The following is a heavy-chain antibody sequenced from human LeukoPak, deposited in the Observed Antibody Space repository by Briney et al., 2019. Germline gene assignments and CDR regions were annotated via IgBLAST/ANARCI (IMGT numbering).Heavy chain of an antibody. CDR2: ISSSSSYI. V-gene: IGHV3-21*01. D-gene: IGHD3-3*01. Sequence: GGSLRLSCAASGLTFSSYSINWVRQAPGKGLEWVSSISSSSSYIYYADSVKGRFTISRDNAKNSLYLQMNSLRAEDTAVYYCASSTLLRPYYFDYWGQGTLVTVSS. CDR1: GLTFSSYS. J-gene: IGHJ4*02. CDR3: ASSTLLRPYYFDY.